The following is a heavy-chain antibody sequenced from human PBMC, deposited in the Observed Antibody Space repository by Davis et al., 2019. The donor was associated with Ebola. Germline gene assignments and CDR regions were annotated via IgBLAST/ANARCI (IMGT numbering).Heavy chain of an antibody. CDR2: IGSTTNFI. Sequence: GESLKISCAASGFTISRNSMNWVRQAPGKGLECVSSIGSTTNFIYYADSVKGRFTISRDNAKNSLYLQMSSLRAEDTAVYYCARDGSNSYFDYWGQGNLVTVSS. CDR3: ARDGSNSYFDY. J-gene: IGHJ4*02. D-gene: IGHD6-6*01. V-gene: IGHV3-21*01. CDR1: GFTISRNS.